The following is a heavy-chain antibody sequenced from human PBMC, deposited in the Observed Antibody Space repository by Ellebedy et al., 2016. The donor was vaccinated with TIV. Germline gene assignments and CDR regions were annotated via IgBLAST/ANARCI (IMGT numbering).Heavy chain of an antibody. Sequence: ASVKVSCXASGYTFTSYFMHWVRQAPGQGLEWMGWINPISGGTNYAQKFQGRVTMTRDKSISTAYMELSRMRSNNTAVYYCARRFDDFWSGYDLGFDYWGQGTLVTVSS. D-gene: IGHD3-3*01. CDR1: GYTFTSYF. CDR3: ARRFDDFWSGYDLGFDY. CDR2: INPISGGT. J-gene: IGHJ4*02. V-gene: IGHV1-2*02.